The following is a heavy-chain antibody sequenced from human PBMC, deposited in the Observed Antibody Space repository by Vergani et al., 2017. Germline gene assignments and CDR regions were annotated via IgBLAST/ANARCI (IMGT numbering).Heavy chain of an antibody. CDR1: GGTFSIDG. Sequence: QVHLVQSGAEVKKPGSSLKVSCKAPGGTFSIDGINWVRQAPGQGIEWIGGITPFFRTPQYAQKFKGSVTITAHESTTTVYLELRSLRSEDTAIYYCARVAEGGACEIWGQGTMVTVSS. D-gene: IGHD3-16*01. V-gene: IGHV1-69*01. CDR3: ARVAEGGACEI. CDR2: ITPFFRTP. J-gene: IGHJ3*02.